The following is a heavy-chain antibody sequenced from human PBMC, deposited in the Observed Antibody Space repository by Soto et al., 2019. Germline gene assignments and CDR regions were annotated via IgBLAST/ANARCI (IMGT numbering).Heavy chain of an antibody. CDR2: ILSKAGNYAT. CDR3: IRGGSPYYYDY. J-gene: IGHJ4*02. Sequence: EVQLVESGGGLVQPGGSLKLSCAASGFIFSGSAVHWVRQASGKGLEWVGRILSKAGNYATAYPASMGGRFTISRDDSENTAFLQMNSLKTEDTAVYYCIRGGSPYYYDYWGQGTLVAVSS. V-gene: IGHV3-73*01. CDR1: GFIFSGSA.